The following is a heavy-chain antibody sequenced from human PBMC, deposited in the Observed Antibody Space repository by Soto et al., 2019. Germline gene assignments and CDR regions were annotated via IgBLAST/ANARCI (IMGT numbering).Heavy chain of an antibody. CDR3: TTGSYSGSYENKSISDY. V-gene: IGHV3-15*07. CDR2: IKSKTDGGTT. CDR1: GFTFSNAW. Sequence: GGSLRLSCAASGFTFSNAWMNWVRQAPGKGLEWVGRIKSKTDGGTTDYAAPVKGRFTISRDDSKNTLYLQMNSLKTEDTAVYYCTTGSYSGSYENKSISDYWGQGTLVTVSS. D-gene: IGHD1-26*01. J-gene: IGHJ4*02.